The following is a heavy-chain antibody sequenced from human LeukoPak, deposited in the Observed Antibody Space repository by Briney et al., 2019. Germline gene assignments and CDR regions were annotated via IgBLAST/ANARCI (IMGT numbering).Heavy chain of an antibody. CDR1: GFTFSSYG. CDR2: ISYDGSNK. J-gene: IGHJ4*02. CDR3: AKDSPERDDY. V-gene: IGHV3-30*18. Sequence: GGSLRPSCAASGFTFSSYGMHWVRQAPGKGLEWVTVISYDGSNKYYADSVKGRFTISRDNSKNTLYLQMNSLRAEDTAVYYCAKDSPERDDYWGQGTLVTVSS.